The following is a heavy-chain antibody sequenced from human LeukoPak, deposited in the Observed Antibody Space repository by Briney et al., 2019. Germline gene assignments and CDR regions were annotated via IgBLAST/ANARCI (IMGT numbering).Heavy chain of an antibody. CDR2: IYTSGST. J-gene: IGHJ6*03. CDR3: ARILPRHYYMDV. Sequence: SETLSLTCTVSGGSISSYYWSWIRQPPGKGLEWIGYIYTSGSTNYNPSLKSRVTISVDTSKNQFSLKLSSVTAADTAVYCCARILPRHYYMDVWGKGTTVTVSS. V-gene: IGHV4-4*09. D-gene: IGHD2-15*01. CDR1: GGSISSYY.